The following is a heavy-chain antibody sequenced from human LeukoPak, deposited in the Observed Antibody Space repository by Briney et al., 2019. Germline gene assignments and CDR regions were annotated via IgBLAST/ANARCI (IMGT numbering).Heavy chain of an antibody. Sequence: SETLSLTCTVSGGSISSYYWTWIRQPPEKGLEWIGYIYYNGSTTYNPSLKSRVTISVDTSKNQFSLKLSSVTAADTAVYYCARQSRGIAVAGLDCWGQGTLVTVSS. V-gene: IGHV4-59*08. J-gene: IGHJ4*02. CDR3: ARQSRGIAVAGLDC. CDR2: IYYNGST. D-gene: IGHD6-19*01. CDR1: GGSISSYY.